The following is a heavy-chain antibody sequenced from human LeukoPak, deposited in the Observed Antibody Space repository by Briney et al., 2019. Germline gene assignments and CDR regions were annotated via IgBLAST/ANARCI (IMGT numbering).Heavy chain of an antibody. CDR1: GFTLSSYA. J-gene: IGHJ4*02. V-gene: IGHV3-23*01. CDR3: AKGGGGYCSSTSCKPWDY. CDR2: ISGSGGST. Sequence: RGSLRLSCAASGFTLSSYAMSWVRQAPGKGLEWVSAISGSGGSTYYADSVKGRFTISRDNSKNTLYLQMNSLRAEDTAVYYCAKGGGGYCSSTSCKPWDYWGQGTLVTVSS. D-gene: IGHD2-2*01.